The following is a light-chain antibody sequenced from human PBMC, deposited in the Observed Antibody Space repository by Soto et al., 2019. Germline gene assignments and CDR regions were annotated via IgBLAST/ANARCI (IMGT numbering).Light chain of an antibody. Sequence: QSVLTQPPSASGTPGQRVTISCSGSRSNIGSNFVYWYQQFPGMAPKLLIYRNNQRPSGVPDRFSGSKSGTSASLAISGLRSDDEGDYYCAAWDDSLSGSWVFGGGTQLTVL. CDR2: RNN. V-gene: IGLV1-47*01. J-gene: IGLJ3*02. CDR3: AAWDDSLSGSWV. CDR1: RSNIGSNF.